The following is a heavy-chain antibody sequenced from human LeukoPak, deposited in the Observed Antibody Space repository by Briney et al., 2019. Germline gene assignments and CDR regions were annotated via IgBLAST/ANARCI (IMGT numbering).Heavy chain of an antibody. D-gene: IGHD3-22*01. CDR2: ISGSVSTK. Sequence: PGGSLRLSCTASGFASAFTFSTYEMNWVRQAPGKGLEWLSHISGSVSTKYHADSVKGRFIVSRDNTKNSLYLQMNSLRAEDTAVYYCAREGVVYYDSSGYYRPCAFDIWGQGTMVTVSS. CDR3: AREGVVYYDSSGYYRPCAFDI. J-gene: IGHJ3*02. V-gene: IGHV3-48*03. CDR1: GFASAFTFSTYE.